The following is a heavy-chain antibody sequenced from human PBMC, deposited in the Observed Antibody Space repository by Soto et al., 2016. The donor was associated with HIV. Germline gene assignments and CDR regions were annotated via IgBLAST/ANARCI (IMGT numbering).Heavy chain of an antibody. CDR1: EFTVSSNY. Sequence: EVQLVESGGGLVQPGGSLRLSCAASEFTVSSNYMSWVRQAPGKGLEWVSLIYSGGRTYYADSVKGRFTISRDSSKNTLYLQMNSLRAEDTAVYYCARDAGYSSGWGFDCWGQGTLVSVSS. D-gene: IGHD6-19*01. V-gene: IGHV3-66*01. CDR3: ARDAGYSSGWGFDC. J-gene: IGHJ4*02. CDR2: IYSGGRT.